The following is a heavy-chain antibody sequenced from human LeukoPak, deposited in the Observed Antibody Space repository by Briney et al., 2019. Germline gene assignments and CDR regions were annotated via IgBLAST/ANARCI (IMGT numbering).Heavy chain of an antibody. CDR2: IYHSGST. D-gene: IGHD2-15*01. CDR1: GYSISSGYY. CDR3: ASFYCSGGSCYQYFSYYYMDV. Sequence: SETLSLTCTVSGYSISSGYYWGWIRQPPGKGLEWIGSIYHSGSTYYNPSLKSRVTISVDTSKNQFSLKLNSVTAADTAVYYCASFYCSGGSCYQYFSYYYMDVWGKGTTVTISS. J-gene: IGHJ6*03. V-gene: IGHV4-38-2*02.